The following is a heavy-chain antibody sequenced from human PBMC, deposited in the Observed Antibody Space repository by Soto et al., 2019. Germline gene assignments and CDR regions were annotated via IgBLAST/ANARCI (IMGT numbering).Heavy chain of an antibody. V-gene: IGHV3-48*02. CDR2: ITSSSSAI. CDR3: ALYPDYADYSVAEYFQH. D-gene: IGHD4-17*01. J-gene: IGHJ1*01. CDR1: GFTFSIYD. Sequence: GGSLRLSCAASGFTFSIYDMNWVRQAPGKGLEWVSYITSSSSAIQYADSVKGRFTISRDNAKNSLYLQMDSLRDEDTAVYYCALYPDYADYSVAEYFQHWGQGTLVTVSS.